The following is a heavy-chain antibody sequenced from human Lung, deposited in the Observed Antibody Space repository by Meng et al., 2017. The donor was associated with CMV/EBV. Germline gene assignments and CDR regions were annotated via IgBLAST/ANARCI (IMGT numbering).Heavy chain of an antibody. CDR3: ARDGYYDFWSGQYKPSNWFDP. Sequence: SETLSLTCTVSGGSVSSTNSYWGWLRQPPGKGLEWIGTIYYSGTTHYNPSLKSRVTISVDTSKNQFSLKLNSVTAADTAVYFCARDGYYDFWSGQYKPSNWFDPWGQGXLVTVSS. J-gene: IGHJ5*02. CDR1: GGSVSSTNSY. D-gene: IGHD3-3*01. V-gene: IGHV4-39*07. CDR2: IYYSGTT.